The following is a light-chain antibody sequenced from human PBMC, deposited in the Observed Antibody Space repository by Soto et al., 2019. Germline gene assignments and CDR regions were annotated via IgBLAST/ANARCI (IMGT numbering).Light chain of an antibody. V-gene: IGKV1-39*01. CDR3: QHSYST. CDR1: QSITNY. Sequence: DIQMAQSPSSLSASVGDRVTITCRASQSITNYLNWYQQKSGEVPKLLIYAASRLHSGVPSRFSGSGSVTDFTLTISSLQPEDFATYYCQHSYSTFVQGTKVEIK. CDR2: AAS. J-gene: IGKJ1*01.